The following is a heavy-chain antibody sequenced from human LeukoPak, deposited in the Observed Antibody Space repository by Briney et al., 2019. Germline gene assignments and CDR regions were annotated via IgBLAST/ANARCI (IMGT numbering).Heavy chain of an antibody. Sequence: GGSLRLSCAASGFTFSSYWMYWVRQAPGKGLVWVSRINSDGSGTSYADFVKGRFTISRDNAKNTMFLQMNSLRAEDTAVYYCARGYSGSGSPYWGQGTLVTVSS. CDR2: INSDGSGT. CDR1: GFTFSSYW. V-gene: IGHV3-74*01. J-gene: IGHJ4*02. D-gene: IGHD3-10*01. CDR3: ARGYSGSGSPY.